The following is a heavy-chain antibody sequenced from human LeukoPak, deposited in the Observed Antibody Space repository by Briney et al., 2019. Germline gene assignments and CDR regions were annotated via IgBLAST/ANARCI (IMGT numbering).Heavy chain of an antibody. CDR3: ARVNSSGWYDYFDY. J-gene: IGHJ4*02. V-gene: IGHV3-21*01. CDR1: GFTFSSYS. D-gene: IGHD6-19*01. CDR2: ISSSGSYI. Sequence: GGSLRLSCAASGFTFSSYSMNWVRQAPGKGLEWVSSISSSGSYIYYADSVKGRFTTSRDNAKNSLYLQMNSLRAEDTAVYYCARVNSSGWYDYFDYWGQGTLVTVSS.